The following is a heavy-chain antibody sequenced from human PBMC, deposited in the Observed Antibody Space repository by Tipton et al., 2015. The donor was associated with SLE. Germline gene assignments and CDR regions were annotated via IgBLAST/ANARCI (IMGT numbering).Heavy chain of an antibody. J-gene: IGHJ4*02. D-gene: IGHD2-2*01. Sequence: SLRLSCAASGFTFSSYWMDWVRQAPGKGLEWVANIRQDGSDTYYVDSVKGRFTISRDNAKNTLYLQMNSLRAEDTAVYYCAREPSTDACDSWGQGALVTVSS. V-gene: IGHV3-7*01. CDR2: IRQDGSDT. CDR1: GFTFSSYW. CDR3: AREPSTDACDS.